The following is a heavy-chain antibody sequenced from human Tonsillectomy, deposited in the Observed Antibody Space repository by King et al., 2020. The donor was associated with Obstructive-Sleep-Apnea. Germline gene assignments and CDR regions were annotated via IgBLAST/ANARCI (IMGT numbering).Heavy chain of an antibody. Sequence: VQLVESGGGLVQPGGSLRLSCAASGFTFSSYAMSWVRQAPGKGLEWVSAISGSGGSTYYADSVKGRFTISRDNSKNTLYLQMNSLRAEDTAVYYCAKGFSVTDYYYYYGMDVWGQGTTVTVSS. D-gene: IGHD5-18*01. V-gene: IGHV3-23*04. J-gene: IGHJ6*02. CDR1: GFTFSSYA. CDR3: AKGFSVTDYYYYYGMDV. CDR2: ISGSGGST.